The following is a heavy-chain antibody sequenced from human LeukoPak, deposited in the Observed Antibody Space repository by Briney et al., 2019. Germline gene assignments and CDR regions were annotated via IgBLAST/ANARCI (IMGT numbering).Heavy chain of an antibody. CDR3: ARDSRDSSGFHY. D-gene: IGHD3-22*01. Sequence: PSETLSLTCTVSGGSFGTYYWSWIRQSPGKGLEWIGRIYTSGSTNYNPSLKSRVTISVDTSKNQFSLKLSSVTAADTAVYYCARDSRDSSGFHYWGQGTLVTVSS. V-gene: IGHV4-4*08. CDR2: IYTSGST. CDR1: GGSFGTYY. J-gene: IGHJ4*02.